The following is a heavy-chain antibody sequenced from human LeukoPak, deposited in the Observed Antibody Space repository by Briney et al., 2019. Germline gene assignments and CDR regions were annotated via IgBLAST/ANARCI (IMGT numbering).Heavy chain of an antibody. CDR3: ARSNSGSYFGDDY. Sequence: ASVKVSCKASGYTFTRYGISWVRQAPGQGLEWMGWISTYNGDTNYAQKVQGRVTMTTDTSTSTAYMELRSLRSDDTAVYYCARSNSGSYFGDDYWGQGTLVTVSS. D-gene: IGHD1-26*01. V-gene: IGHV1-18*01. CDR1: GYTFTRYG. CDR2: ISTYNGDT. J-gene: IGHJ4*02.